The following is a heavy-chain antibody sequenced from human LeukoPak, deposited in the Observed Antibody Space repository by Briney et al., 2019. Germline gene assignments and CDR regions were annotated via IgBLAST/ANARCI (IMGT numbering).Heavy chain of an antibody. Sequence: SETLSLTCTVSGGSMSSSSYYWGWIRQPPGKGLEWIGSIYYSGSTYQNPSLKSRVTISVDTCKNQFSLKLSSVTAADTAVYYCARVPTVTFFDYWGQGTLVTVSS. CDR1: GGSMSSSSYY. CDR3: ARVPTVTFFDY. CDR2: IYYSGST. D-gene: IGHD4-17*01. V-gene: IGHV4-39*07. J-gene: IGHJ4*02.